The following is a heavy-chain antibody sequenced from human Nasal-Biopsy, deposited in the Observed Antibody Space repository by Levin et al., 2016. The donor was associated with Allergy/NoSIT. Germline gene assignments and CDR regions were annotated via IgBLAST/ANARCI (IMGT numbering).Heavy chain of an antibody. D-gene: IGHD3-10*01. Sequence: GGSLRLSCAASGFTFRSHGMQWVRQAPGKGLEWVALISNDGSNKDYGDSVKGRFTISRHNSKNTLYLEMNRLRAEDTAVYFCAKDWDNSGSDFKRGYWFFDLWGRGTLVTVSS. CDR1: GFTFRSHG. J-gene: IGHJ2*01. CDR3: AKDWDNSGSDFKRGYWFFDL. CDR2: ISNDGSNK. V-gene: IGHV3-30*18.